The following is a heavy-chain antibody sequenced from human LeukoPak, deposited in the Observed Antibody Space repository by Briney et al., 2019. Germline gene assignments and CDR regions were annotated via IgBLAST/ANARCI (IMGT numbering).Heavy chain of an antibody. CDR3: AKANSYGYFGYFQH. J-gene: IGHJ1*01. V-gene: IGHV3-23*01. D-gene: IGHD5-18*01. Sequence: PGGSLRLSCAASGFSFSSYSMNWVRQAPGKGLEWVSAISGSGGSTYYADSVKGRFTISRDNSKNTLYLQMNSLRAEDTAVYYCAKANSYGYFGYFQHWGQGTLVTVSS. CDR2: ISGSGGST. CDR1: GFSFSSYS.